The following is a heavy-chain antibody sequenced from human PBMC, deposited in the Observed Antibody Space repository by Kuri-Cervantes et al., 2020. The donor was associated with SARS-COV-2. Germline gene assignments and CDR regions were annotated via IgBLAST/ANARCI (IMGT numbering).Heavy chain of an antibody. CDR2: IYYSGST. J-gene: IGHJ5*02. CDR1: GGSISSSSYY. Sequence: ESLKISCTVSGGSISSSSYYWGWIRQPPGKGLEWIGSIYYSGSTYYNPSLKSRVTISVDTSKNQFSLKLSSVTAADTAVYYCARLLYSSSLGFDPWGQGTLVTVSS. CDR3: ARLLYSSSLGFDP. D-gene: IGHD6-13*01. V-gene: IGHV4-39*07.